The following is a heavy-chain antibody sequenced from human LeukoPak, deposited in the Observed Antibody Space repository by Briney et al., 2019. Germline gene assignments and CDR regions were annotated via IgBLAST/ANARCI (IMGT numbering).Heavy chain of an antibody. J-gene: IGHJ6*04. V-gene: IGHV3-7*01. CDR1: GFTFSSFW. CDR2: IKEDGSEK. D-gene: IGHD4-23*01. Sequence: GGSLRLSCETSGFTFSSFWMSWVCQAPGKGLEWVANIKEDGSEKYYVESVKGRFTISRDDAKKSVHLKMKSLRAEDSAVYYCARDRIGGMDVWGKGTSVTVSS. CDR3: ARDRIGGMDV.